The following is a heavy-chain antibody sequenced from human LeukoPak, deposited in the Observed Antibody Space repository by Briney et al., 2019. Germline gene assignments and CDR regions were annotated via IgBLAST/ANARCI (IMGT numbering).Heavy chain of an antibody. Sequence: GGSLRPSCAASGFKVSSRYMSWVRQAPGRGLERVSVIYSGGSTYYADSVKGRFIISRDNLKNTVFLQVNSLRVEDTAVYYCARDNGDGYYYYLDVWGKGTTVTVSS. CDR1: GFKVSSRY. V-gene: IGHV3-53*01. D-gene: IGHD7-27*01. J-gene: IGHJ6*03. CDR2: IYSGGST. CDR3: ARDNGDGYYYYLDV.